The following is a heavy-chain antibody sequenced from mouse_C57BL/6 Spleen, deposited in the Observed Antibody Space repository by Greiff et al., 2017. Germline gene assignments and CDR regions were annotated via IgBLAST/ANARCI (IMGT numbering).Heavy chain of an antibody. Sequence: EVKLVESGGCLVKPGGSLKLSCAASGFTFSDYGMHWVRQAPEKGLEWVAYISSGSSTIYYADTVKGRFTISRDNAKNTLFLQMTSLRSEDTAMYYCARRNGSRDYFDYWGQGTTLTVSS. CDR3: ARRNGSRDYFDY. V-gene: IGHV5-17*01. D-gene: IGHD1-1*01. J-gene: IGHJ2*01. CDR2: ISSGSSTI. CDR1: GFTFSDYG.